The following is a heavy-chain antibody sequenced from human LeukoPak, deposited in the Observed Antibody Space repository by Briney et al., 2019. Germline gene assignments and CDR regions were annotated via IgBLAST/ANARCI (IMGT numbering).Heavy chain of an antibody. CDR3: ARGTVLTGYASFDY. J-gene: IGHJ4*02. V-gene: IGHV4-34*01. CDR1: GGSFSGYY. Sequence: PSETLSLTCAANGGSFSGYYWTWIWQSPGKGLEWIGEIIHSGRTNYSPSLKSRVTLSVDPSMNHFSLKLSSVTAADTAVYYCARGTVLTGYASFDYWGQGALVTVSS. CDR2: IIHSGRT. D-gene: IGHD3-16*01.